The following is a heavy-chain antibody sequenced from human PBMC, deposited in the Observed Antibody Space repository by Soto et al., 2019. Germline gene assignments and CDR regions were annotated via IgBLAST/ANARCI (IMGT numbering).Heavy chain of an antibody. V-gene: IGHV1-8*01. CDR1: GYTFTSYD. Sequence: QVQLVQSGAEVKKPGASVKVSCKASGYTFTSYDINWVRQATGQGLEWMGWMNPNSGNTGYAQKFQGRVTMTRNTSISTAYMELSSLRSEDTAVYYCARGVHSGELSLSGHYYYYYYMDVWGKGTTVTVSS. J-gene: IGHJ6*03. D-gene: IGHD3-16*02. CDR3: ARGVHSGELSLSGHYYYYYYMDV. CDR2: MNPNSGNT.